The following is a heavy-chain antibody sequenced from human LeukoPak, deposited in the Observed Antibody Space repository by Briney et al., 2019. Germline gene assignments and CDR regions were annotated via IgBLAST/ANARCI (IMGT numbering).Heavy chain of an antibody. J-gene: IGHJ4*02. CDR3: ARVVAYYDFWSGYYTSLTLGSFFDY. V-gene: IGHV3-53*01. CDR1: GFTVSSNY. CDR2: IYSGGST. D-gene: IGHD3-3*01. Sequence: GGSLRLSCAASGFTVSSNYMSWVRQAPGKGLEWVSVIYSGGSTYYADSVKGRFTISRDNSKNTLYLQMNSLRAEDTAVYYCARVVAYYDFWSGYYTSLTLGSFFDYWGQGTLVTVSS.